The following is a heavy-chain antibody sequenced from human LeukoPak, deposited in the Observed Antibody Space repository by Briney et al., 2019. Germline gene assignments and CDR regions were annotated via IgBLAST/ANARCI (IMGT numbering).Heavy chain of an antibody. J-gene: IGHJ4*02. Sequence: GGSLRLSCAASGFTFSSYTMNWVRQAPGKGLEWVAAISSSSRDIFYADSVKGRFSISRDDTQNSLSLQMSSLKAEDTAVYYCVREAAATLFDYWGQGTLVTVSS. CDR2: ISSSSRDI. D-gene: IGHD1-26*01. CDR3: VREAAATLFDY. CDR1: GFTFSSYT. V-gene: IGHV3-21*01.